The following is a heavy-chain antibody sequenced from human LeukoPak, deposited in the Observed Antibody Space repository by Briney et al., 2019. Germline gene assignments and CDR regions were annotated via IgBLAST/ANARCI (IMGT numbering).Heavy chain of an antibody. CDR2: IYYSGTT. CDR3: ARRGIAAAGYDY. Sequence: SETLSLTCTVSGGSISSYYWSWIRQPPGKGLEWMGYIYYSGTTNYNTSLKSRVTILVDTSKNQFSLNLSSVTAADTAVYYCARRGIAAAGYDYWGQGTLVTVSS. D-gene: IGHD6-13*01. V-gene: IGHV4-59*08. CDR1: GGSISSYY. J-gene: IGHJ4*02.